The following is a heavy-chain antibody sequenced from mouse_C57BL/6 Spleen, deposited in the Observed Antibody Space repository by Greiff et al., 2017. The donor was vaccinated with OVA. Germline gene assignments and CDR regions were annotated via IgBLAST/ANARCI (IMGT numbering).Heavy chain of an antibody. CDR2: INPNNGGT. J-gene: IGHJ1*03. CDR3: ASQDRRYFDV. V-gene: IGHV1-18*01. Sequence: VQLQQSGPELVKPGASVKIPCKASGYTFTDYNMDWVKQSHGKSLEWIGDINPNNGGTIYNQKFKGKATLTVDKSSSTAYMELRSLTSEDTAVYYCASQDRRYFDVWGTGTTVTVSS. CDR1: GYTFTDYN.